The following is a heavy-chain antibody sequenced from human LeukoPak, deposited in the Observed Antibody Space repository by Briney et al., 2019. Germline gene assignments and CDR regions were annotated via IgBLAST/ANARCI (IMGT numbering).Heavy chain of an antibody. CDR2: ISGDSAEI. J-gene: IGHJ4*02. Sequence: GGSLRLSCVTSGFTFSDYPMTWVRQGPGKGLEWISTISGDSAEIVYADSVKGRFTISRDNSKNTLYLQMNSLRTEDTAVYYCARALGSSWDSSLDSWGQGTLVPVSS. CDR3: ARALGSSWDSSLDS. V-gene: IGHV3-69-1*01. CDR1: GFTFSDYP. D-gene: IGHD6-13*01.